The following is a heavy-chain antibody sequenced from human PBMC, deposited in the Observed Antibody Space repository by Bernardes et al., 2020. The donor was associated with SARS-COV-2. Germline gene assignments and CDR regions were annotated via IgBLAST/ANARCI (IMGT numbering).Heavy chain of an antibody. J-gene: IGHJ6*02. CDR1: GFTCSTSE. Sequence: GGSLRLSCAGSGFTCSTSEMNGVRQATGKGLAWVAYISGSGSNIYYADSVKGRFTISRDNAKNSLYLQMNSRRAEDTAIYYCAMRDWLHSYYYYGLDVWGQGTTVTVSS. D-gene: IGHD3-9*01. CDR3: AMRDWLHSYYYYGLDV. V-gene: IGHV3-48*03. CDR2: ISGSGSNI.